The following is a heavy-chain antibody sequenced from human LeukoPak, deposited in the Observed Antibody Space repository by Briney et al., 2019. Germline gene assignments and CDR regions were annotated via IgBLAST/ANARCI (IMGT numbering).Heavy chain of an antibody. J-gene: IGHJ6*02. CDR2: IWYDGSNK. CDR3: ARELPYYYDSSGYGMDV. CDR1: GFTFSSYG. V-gene: IGHV3-33*01. D-gene: IGHD3-22*01. Sequence: PGGSLRLSCAASGFTFSSYGMHWVRQAPGKGLYWLALIWYDGSNKYYADSVKVRFTISRDNSKNTLYLQMNSLRAEDTAVYYCARELPYYYDSSGYGMDVWGQGTTVTVSS.